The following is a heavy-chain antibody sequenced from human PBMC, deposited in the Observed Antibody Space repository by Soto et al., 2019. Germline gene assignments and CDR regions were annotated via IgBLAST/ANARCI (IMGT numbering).Heavy chain of an antibody. CDR2: IIPIFGTA. CDR3: ARAKDKWIQLWPDAFDI. J-gene: IGHJ3*02. V-gene: IGHV1-69*01. Sequence: SVKVSCKASGGTFSSYAISRVRQAAGQGLEWMGGIIPIFGTANYAQKFQGRVTITADESTSTAYMELSSLRSEDTAVYYCARAKDKWIQLWPDAFDIWGQGTMVTVSS. CDR1: GGTFSSYA. D-gene: IGHD5-18*01.